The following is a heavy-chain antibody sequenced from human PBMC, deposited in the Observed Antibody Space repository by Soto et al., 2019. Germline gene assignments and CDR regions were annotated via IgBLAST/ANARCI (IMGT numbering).Heavy chain of an antibody. CDR1: GYSFTSYW. CDR2: IDPSDSYT. D-gene: IGHD2-21*02. Sequence: GESLKISCKGSGYSFTSYWISWARQMPGKGLEWMGRIDPSDSYTNYSPSFQGHVTISADKSISTAYLQWSSLKASDTAMYYCARHGVVVTATPPFDYWGQGTLVTVSS. J-gene: IGHJ4*02. CDR3: ARHGVVVTATPPFDY. V-gene: IGHV5-10-1*01.